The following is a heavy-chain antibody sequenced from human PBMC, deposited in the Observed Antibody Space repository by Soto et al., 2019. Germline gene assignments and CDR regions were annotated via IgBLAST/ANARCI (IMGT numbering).Heavy chain of an antibody. J-gene: IGHJ4*02. D-gene: IGHD1-26*01. V-gene: IGHV3-23*01. Sequence: GGSMRVSCGAAGCDFMIYCMNWVRQNTGKGLEWVAVMIGDGTSWDYADSVRGRFTISRDNSKNTLYLQMNSLRAEDTAVYYCAKDLRPDGRYDFDYWGQGTLVTVSS. CDR3: AKDLRPDGRYDFDY. CDR1: GCDFMIYC. CDR2: MIGDGTSW.